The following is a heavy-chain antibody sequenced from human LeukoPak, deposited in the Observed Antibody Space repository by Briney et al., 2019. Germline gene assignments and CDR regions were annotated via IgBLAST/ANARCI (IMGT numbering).Heavy chain of an antibody. CDR1: GFTFTSYG. CDR3: AKDYDRSGYYYEDY. Sequence: GGSLRLSCAASGFTFTSYGMHWVRQAPGKGLEWVAVISYDGSNKYYADSVKGRFTVSRDNSKNTLYLQMNSLRAEDTAVYYCAKDYDRSGYYYEDYWGQGTLVTVSS. V-gene: IGHV3-30*18. CDR2: ISYDGSNK. D-gene: IGHD3-22*01. J-gene: IGHJ4*02.